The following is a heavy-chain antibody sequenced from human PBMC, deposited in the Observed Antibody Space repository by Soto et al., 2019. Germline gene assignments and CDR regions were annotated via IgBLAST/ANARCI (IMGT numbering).Heavy chain of an antibody. D-gene: IGHD3-3*01. CDR1: GFTFDNYA. V-gene: IGHV3-9*01. J-gene: IGHJ3*02. CDR2: ITWNGGRI. CDR3: XKXSTIFGVVSHKAFDI. Sequence: GGSLRLSCAASGFTFDNYAMHWVRQVPGKGLEWVSSITWNGGRIVYADSLKGRFTISRDNAKNSLYLQMNSLSPEDTALYYXXKXSTIFGVVSHKAFDIWGQGTMVTVSS.